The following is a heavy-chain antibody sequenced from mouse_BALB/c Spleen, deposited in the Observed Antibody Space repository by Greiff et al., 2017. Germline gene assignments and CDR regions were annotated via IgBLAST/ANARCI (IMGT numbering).Heavy chain of an antibody. Sequence: QVQLQQSGAELAKPGASVKMSCKASGYTFTSYWMHWVKQRPGQGLEWIGYINPSTGYTEYNQKFKDKATLTADKSSSTAYMQLSSLTSEDSAVYYCARGGYRYEGAVAMDYWGQGTSVTVSS. CDR2: INPSTGYT. D-gene: IGHD2-14*01. CDR1: GYTFTSYW. V-gene: IGHV1-7*01. J-gene: IGHJ4*01. CDR3: ARGGYRYEGAVAMDY.